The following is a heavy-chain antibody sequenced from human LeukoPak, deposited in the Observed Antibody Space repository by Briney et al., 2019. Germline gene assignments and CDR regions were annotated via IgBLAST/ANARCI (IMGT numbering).Heavy chain of an antibody. CDR3: ARSSLDSSGWYRPRTPNWFDP. J-gene: IGHJ5*02. CDR1: GFTFSDYY. Sequence: GGSLRLSCAASGFTFSDYYMSWIRQAPGKGLEWVSYISSSGSTIYYADSMKGRFTISRDNAKNSPYLQMNSLRAEDTAVYYCARSSLDSSGWYRPRTPNWFDPWGQGTLVTVSS. D-gene: IGHD6-19*01. CDR2: ISSSGSTI. V-gene: IGHV3-11*01.